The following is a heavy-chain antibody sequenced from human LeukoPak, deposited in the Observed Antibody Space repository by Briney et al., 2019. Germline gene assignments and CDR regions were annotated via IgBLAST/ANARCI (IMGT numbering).Heavy chain of an antibody. CDR1: GYTFTTYG. CDR3: ARDMYGGNWRDDAFDI. J-gene: IGHJ3*02. V-gene: IGHV1-18*01. CDR2: ISASNGDT. D-gene: IGHD4/OR15-4a*01. Sequence: ASVKVSCKASGYTFTTYGISWVRQDPGQGLEWMGWISASNGDTSYAQKLQGSVTMTTDTSTSTAYMELRSLRSDDTAVLYCARDMYGGNWRDDAFDIWGQGTSVTVSS.